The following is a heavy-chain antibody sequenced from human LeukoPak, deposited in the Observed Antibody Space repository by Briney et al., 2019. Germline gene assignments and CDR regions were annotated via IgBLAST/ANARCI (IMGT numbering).Heavy chain of an antibody. J-gene: IGHJ4*02. CDR3: ARDTNWGSRFDY. CDR2: INPSGGST. V-gene: IGHV1-46*03. CDR1: VYTFTSYY. D-gene: IGHD7-27*01. Sequence: ASVNVSCKASVYTFTSYYMHWVRQAPGQGLEWMGIINPSGGSTSNAQKFQGRVTMTRDTSTSTVYMELSGLKSGDTAVHYCARDTNWGSRFDYWGQGTPVTVSS.